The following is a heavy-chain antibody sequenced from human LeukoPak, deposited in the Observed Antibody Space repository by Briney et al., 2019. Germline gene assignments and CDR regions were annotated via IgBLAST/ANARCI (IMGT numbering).Heavy chain of an antibody. CDR1: GFTFSSYG. D-gene: IGHD6-19*01. CDR2: IRYDGSNK. CDR3: AKAQPGSIAVAGTSDY. V-gene: IGHV3-30*02. Sequence: AGGSLRLSCAASGFTFSSYGMHWVRQAPGKGLEWVAFIRYDGSNKYYADSAKGRFTISRDNSKNTLYLQMNSLRAEDTAVYYCAKAQPGSIAVAGTSDYWGQGTLVTVSS. J-gene: IGHJ4*02.